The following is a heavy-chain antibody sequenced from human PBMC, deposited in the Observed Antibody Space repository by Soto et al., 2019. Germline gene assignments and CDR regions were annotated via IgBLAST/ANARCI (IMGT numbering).Heavy chain of an antibody. V-gene: IGHV4-59*01. D-gene: IGHD1-1*01. J-gene: IGHJ5*02. CDR3: ARGVMNWNDDWFDP. CDR1: GGSISSYY. Sequence: LSLTCTVSGGSISSYYWSWIRQPPGKGLEWIGYIYYSGSTNYNPSLKSRVTISVDTSKNQFSLKLSSVTAADTAVYYCARGVMNWNDDWFDPWGQGTLVTVSS. CDR2: IYYSGST.